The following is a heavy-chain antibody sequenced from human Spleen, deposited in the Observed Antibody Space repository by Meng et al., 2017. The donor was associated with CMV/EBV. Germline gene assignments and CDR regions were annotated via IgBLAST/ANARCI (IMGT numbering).Heavy chain of an antibody. Sequence: GYSFTSYGISWVRQAPGQGLEWMGWISVYTDNTSSAQEYQGRLTMTTDTSTSTAYMEVRSLRSDNTAVYYCARDSPSLYSSSPGIDFWGQGTLVTVSS. D-gene: IGHD6-6*01. CDR3: ARDSPSLYSSSPGIDF. CDR2: ISVYTDNT. CDR1: GYSFTSYG. V-gene: IGHV1-18*01. J-gene: IGHJ4*02.